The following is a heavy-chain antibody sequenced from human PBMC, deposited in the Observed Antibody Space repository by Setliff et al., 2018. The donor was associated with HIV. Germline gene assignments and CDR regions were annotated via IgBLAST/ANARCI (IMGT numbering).Heavy chain of an antibody. Sequence: LRLSCAASGFTFSTYTMHWVRQAPGKGLQYVSTLSSYGGSTYYTDSVKGRFTISRDNSKNTLYLQMGSLRAEDVAIYYCARGSGYDLWSGHAGCFDSWGQGALVTVSS. D-gene: IGHD3-3*01. CDR1: GFTFSTYT. V-gene: IGHV3-64*02. CDR2: LSSYGGST. CDR3: ARGSGYDLWSGHAGCFDS. J-gene: IGHJ4*02.